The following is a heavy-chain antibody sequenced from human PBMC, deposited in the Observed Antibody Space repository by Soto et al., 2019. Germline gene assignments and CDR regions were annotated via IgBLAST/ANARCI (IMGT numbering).Heavy chain of an antibody. V-gene: IGHV1-18*01. J-gene: IGHJ4*02. CDR2: SSTTNGIT. CDR3: ARVGPADRFDY. Sequence: ASVKVSCKASGYTFISYGISRARQAPGQGLEWMGRSSTTNGITDYAQKFQGRVTITADKSTSTAYMELSSLRSEDTAVYYCARVGPADRFDYWGQGTLVNVSS. CDR1: GYTFISYG.